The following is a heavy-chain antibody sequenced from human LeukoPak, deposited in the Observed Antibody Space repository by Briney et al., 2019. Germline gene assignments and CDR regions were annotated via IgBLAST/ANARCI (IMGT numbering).Heavy chain of an antibody. Sequence: GRSLRLSCAASGLTFSNYGMHWVRQAPGKGLEWVAVISYDGSNKYYADSVKGRFTISRDNSKNTMHLQMNSLRAEDTAVYYCAKSPVVAGTRTLYYYYGMDVWGQGTTVTVSS. CDR2: ISYDGSNK. V-gene: IGHV3-30*18. CDR3: AKSPVVAGTRTLYYYYGMDV. CDR1: GLTFSNYG. J-gene: IGHJ6*02. D-gene: IGHD2-15*01.